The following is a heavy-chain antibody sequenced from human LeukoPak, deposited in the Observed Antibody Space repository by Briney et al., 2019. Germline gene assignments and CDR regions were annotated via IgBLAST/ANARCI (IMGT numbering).Heavy chain of an antibody. J-gene: IGHJ4*02. D-gene: IGHD6-6*01. CDR3: ASIEYSSSSGLDY. CDR1: GFTFSSYW. CDR2: IKQDGSEK. Sequence: PGGSLRLSCAASGFTFSSYWMSWVRQAPGKGLEWVANIKQDGSEKYYVDSVKGRFTISRDNAKNSLYLQMNSLRAEDTAVYYCASIEYSSSSGLDYWGQGTLVTVSS. V-gene: IGHV3-7*01.